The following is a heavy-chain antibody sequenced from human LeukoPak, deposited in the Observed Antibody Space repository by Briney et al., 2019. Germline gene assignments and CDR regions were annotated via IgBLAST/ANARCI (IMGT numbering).Heavy chain of an antibody. Sequence: GASVKVSCKASGYTFTSYDINWVRQATGQGLEWMGWMNPNRGNTGYAQKFQGRVTMTRNTSISTAYMELSSLRSEDTAVYYCARGRFQDFGDYYYGMDVWGQGTTVTVSS. V-gene: IGHV1-8*01. J-gene: IGHJ6*02. CDR1: GYTFTSYD. D-gene: IGHD3-10*01. CDR2: MNPNRGNT. CDR3: ARGRFQDFGDYYYGMDV.